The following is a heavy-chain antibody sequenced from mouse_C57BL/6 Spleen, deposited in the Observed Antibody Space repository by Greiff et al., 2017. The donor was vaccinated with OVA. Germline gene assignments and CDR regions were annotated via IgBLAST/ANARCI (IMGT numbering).Heavy chain of an antibody. V-gene: IGHV1-26*01. CDR3: ARLDSSAIDY. CDR2: INPNNGGT. Sequence: EVQLQQSGPELVKPGASVKISCKASGYTFTDYYMNWVKQSHGKSLDWIGDINPNNGGTRYNQKFKGKATLTVDKSSSTADMEHRSLTSEDSAVYYCARLDSSAIDYWGQGTTLTVSS. CDR1: GYTFTDYY. J-gene: IGHJ2*01. D-gene: IGHD3-2*02.